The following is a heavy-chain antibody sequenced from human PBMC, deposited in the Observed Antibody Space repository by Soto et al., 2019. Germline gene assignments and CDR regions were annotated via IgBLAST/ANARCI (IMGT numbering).Heavy chain of an antibody. CDR1: GYTFTSYA. V-gene: IGHV1-3*01. D-gene: IGHD2-8*01. CDR3: AREAYCTNGVCYYFDY. Sequence: GASVKVSCKASGYTFTSYAMDWVRQAPGQRLEWMGWINAGNGNTKYSQKFQGRVTITRDTSASTAYMELSSLRSEDTAVYYCAREAYCTNGVCYYFDYWGQGTLVTVSS. CDR2: INAGNGNT. J-gene: IGHJ4*02.